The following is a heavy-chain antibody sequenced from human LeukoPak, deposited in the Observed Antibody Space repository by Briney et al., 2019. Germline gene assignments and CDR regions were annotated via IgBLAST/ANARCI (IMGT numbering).Heavy chain of an antibody. D-gene: IGHD6-13*01. CDR2: INPNSGGT. CDR1: GYTFTGYY. Sequence: ASVKVSCKASGYTFTGYYMHWVRQAPGQGLEWMGWINPNSGGTNYAQKFQGRVTMTRDTSLSTAYMELSRLTSDDTAVYYCARGVAEAVNWFDPWGQGTLVTVSS. V-gene: IGHV1-2*02. CDR3: ARGVAEAVNWFDP. J-gene: IGHJ5*02.